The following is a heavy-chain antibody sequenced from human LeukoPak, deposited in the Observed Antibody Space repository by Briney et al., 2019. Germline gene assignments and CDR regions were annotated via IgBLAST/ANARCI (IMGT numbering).Heavy chain of an antibody. V-gene: IGHV3-48*04. J-gene: IGHJ4*02. D-gene: IGHD3-9*01. CDR3: ARQRYFDWLSDFDY. CDR2: ISSSSSTI. Sequence: PGGSLRLSCAASGFTFSSYGMSWVRQAPGKGLEWVSYISSSSSTIYYADSVKGRFTISRDNAKNSLFLQMNSLRAEDTAVYYCARQRYFDWLSDFDYWGQGTLVTVSS. CDR1: GFTFSSYG.